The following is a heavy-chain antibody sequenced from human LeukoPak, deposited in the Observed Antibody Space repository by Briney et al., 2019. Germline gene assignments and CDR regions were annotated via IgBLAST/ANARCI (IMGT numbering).Heavy chain of an antibody. D-gene: IGHD5-18*01. CDR1: GFTFSSYW. Sequence: GGSLRLSCAASGFTFSSYWMSWVHQAPGKGLEWVANIKQDGSEKYYVDSVKGRFTISRDNDKNSLYLQMNSLRAEDTAVYYCARSESMGTAMAYYMDVWGKGTTVTVSS. CDR2: IKQDGSEK. V-gene: IGHV3-7*01. CDR3: ARSESMGTAMAYYMDV. J-gene: IGHJ6*03.